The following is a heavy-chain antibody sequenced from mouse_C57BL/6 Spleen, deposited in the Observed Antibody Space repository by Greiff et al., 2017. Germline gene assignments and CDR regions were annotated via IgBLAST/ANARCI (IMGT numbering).Heavy chain of an antibody. Sequence: EVKLMESGGGLVKPGGSLKLSCAASGFTFSSYTMSWVRQTPEKRLEWVATISGGGGNTYYPDSVKGRFPISRDNAKNTLYLQMSSLRSEDTALYCCARHAGFDYWGQGTTLTVSS. CDR2: ISGGGGNT. CDR1: GFTFSSYT. V-gene: IGHV5-9*01. J-gene: IGHJ2*01. CDR3: ARHAGFDY.